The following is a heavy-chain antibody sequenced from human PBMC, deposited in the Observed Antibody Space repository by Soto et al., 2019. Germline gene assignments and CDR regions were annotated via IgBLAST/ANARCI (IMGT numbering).Heavy chain of an antibody. Sequence: GESLKISCKGSGYSFTSYWISWVRQMPGKGLEWMGRIDPSDSYTNYSPSFQGHVTISADKSISTAYLQWSSLKASDTAMYYCAVLQPPYSSSWYYYYGMDVWGQGTTVTSP. D-gene: IGHD6-13*01. J-gene: IGHJ6*02. CDR1: GYSFTSYW. CDR3: AVLQPPYSSSWYYYYGMDV. V-gene: IGHV5-10-1*01. CDR2: IDPSDSYT.